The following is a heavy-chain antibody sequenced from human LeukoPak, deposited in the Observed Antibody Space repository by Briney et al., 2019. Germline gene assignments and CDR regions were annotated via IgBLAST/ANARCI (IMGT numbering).Heavy chain of an antibody. J-gene: IGHJ4*02. CDR1: GYTFTSYY. V-gene: IGHV1-46*01. CDR3: ARGQQLGRRNKYYFDY. D-gene: IGHD6-6*01. CDR2: INPSGGST. Sequence: ASVKVSCKASGYTFTSYYMHWVRQAPGQGLEWMGIINPSGGSTSYAQKFQGRVTMTRDTSTSTVYMELSSLRSEDTAVYYCARGQQLGRRNKYYFDYWGQGTLVTVSS.